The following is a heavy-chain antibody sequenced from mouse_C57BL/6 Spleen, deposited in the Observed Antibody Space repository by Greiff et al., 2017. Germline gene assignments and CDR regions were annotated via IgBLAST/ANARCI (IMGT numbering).Heavy chain of an antibody. CDR2: IDPSDSYT. CDR3: ASTYFYGSSPAWFAD. V-gene: IGHV1-69*01. J-gene: IGHJ3*01. CDR1: GYTFTSYW. Sequence: VQLQQPGAELVMPGASVKLSCKASGYTFTSYWMHWVKQRPGQGLEWIGEIDPSDSYTNYNQKFKGKSTLTVDKSSSTAYMQLSSLTSEDSAVYYCASTYFYGSSPAWFADWGQGTLVTVSA. D-gene: IGHD1-1*01.